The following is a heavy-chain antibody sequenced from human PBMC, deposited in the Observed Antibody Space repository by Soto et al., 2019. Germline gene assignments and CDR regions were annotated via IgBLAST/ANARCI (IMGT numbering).Heavy chain of an antibody. Sequence: QVQLQQWGAGLLKPSETLSLTCAVYGGSFSGYYWSWIRQPPGKGLEWIGEINHSGSTNYNPSLKSRVPKSVDTAKNQFSLKLSSVTAADTAVYYCARGKTYYYCSGSYPWFDPWGQGTLVTVSS. J-gene: IGHJ5*02. CDR1: GGSFSGYY. V-gene: IGHV4-34*01. D-gene: IGHD3-10*01. CDR3: ARGKTYYYCSGSYPWFDP. CDR2: INHSGST.